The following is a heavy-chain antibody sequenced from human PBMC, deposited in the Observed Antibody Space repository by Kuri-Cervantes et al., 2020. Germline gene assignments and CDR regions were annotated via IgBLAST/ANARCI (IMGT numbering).Heavy chain of an antibody. J-gene: IGHJ4*02. Sequence: SVKVSCKASGGTFSSYAISWVRQAPGQGLEWMGGIIPIFGTANYAQKFQGRVTLTTDSSTRTVYMELRSLRSDDTAVYYCAREGVAVGTTYFDFWGQGTLVTVSS. CDR3: AREGVAVGTTYFDF. CDR2: IIPIFGTA. V-gene: IGHV1-69*05. CDR1: GGTFSSYA. D-gene: IGHD1-14*01.